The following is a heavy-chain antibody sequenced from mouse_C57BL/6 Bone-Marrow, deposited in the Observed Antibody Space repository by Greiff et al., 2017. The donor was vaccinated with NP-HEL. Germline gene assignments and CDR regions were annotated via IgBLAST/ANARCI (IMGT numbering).Heavy chain of an antibody. D-gene: IGHD1-1*01. CDR1: GFTFPSYW. CDR3: ASHYYGSPDYFED. V-gene: IGHV1-64*01. J-gene: IGHJ2*01. CDR2: IYSISGST. Sequence: QVQPPQPGAELVKPGASVKLSCKASGFTFPSYWMHRVKERPGQGLEWYGMIYSISGSTYYNAKFKSQATLTVDKSPRTADLQLSSLSAEDSAVYDCASHYYGSPDYFEDGGQGTTLTVSS.